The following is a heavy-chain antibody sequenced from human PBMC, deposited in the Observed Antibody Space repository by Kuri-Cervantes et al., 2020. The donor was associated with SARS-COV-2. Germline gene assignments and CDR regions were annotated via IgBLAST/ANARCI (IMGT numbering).Heavy chain of an antibody. V-gene: IGHV1-2*04. D-gene: IGHD2-15*01. J-gene: IGHJ6*02. CDR3: ARSHGGVAAPKNYYYYGMDV. Sequence: ASVKVSCKASGYTFTGYYMHWVRQAPGQGLEWMGWINPNSGGTNYAQKFQGWVTMTRDTSISTAYMELSRLRSDDTAVYYCARSHGGVAAPKNYYYYGMDVWGQGTTVTVSS. CDR2: INPNSGGT. CDR1: GYTFTGYY.